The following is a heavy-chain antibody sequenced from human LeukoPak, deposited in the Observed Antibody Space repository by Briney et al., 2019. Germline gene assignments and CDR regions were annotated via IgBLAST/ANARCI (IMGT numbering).Heavy chain of an antibody. D-gene: IGHD3-3*01. V-gene: IGHV3-23*01. J-gene: IGHJ6*02. Sequence: GSLRLSCAASGFTFSSYAMSWVRQAPGKGLEWVSTISGSGDITYYADSVKGRFTISRDNSKNTLYLQMSSLRVEDTAVYYCARDSYFDYWGDVWGQGTTVTVSS. CDR1: GFTFSSYA. CDR3: ARDSYFDYWGDV. CDR2: ISGSGDIT.